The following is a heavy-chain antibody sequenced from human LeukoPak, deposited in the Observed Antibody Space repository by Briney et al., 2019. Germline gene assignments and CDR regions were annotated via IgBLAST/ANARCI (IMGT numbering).Heavy chain of an antibody. CDR1: GFTFSSYG. CDR2: IRYDGSNK. V-gene: IGHV3-30*02. CDR3: AKDFSSGWARSTYFDY. J-gene: IGHJ4*02. Sequence: GGSLRLSCAASGFTFSSYGMHWVRQAPGEGLEWVAFIRYDGSNKYYADSVKGRFTISRDNSKNTLYLQMNSLRAEDTAVYYCAKDFSSGWARSTYFDYWGQGTLVTVSS. D-gene: IGHD6-19*01.